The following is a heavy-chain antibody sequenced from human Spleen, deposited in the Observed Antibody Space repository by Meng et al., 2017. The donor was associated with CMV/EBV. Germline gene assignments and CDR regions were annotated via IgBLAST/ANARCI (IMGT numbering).Heavy chain of an antibody. CDR1: GLTFSEHY. J-gene: IGHJ4*02. CDR2: ISGSGSTI. D-gene: IGHD2-15*01. CDR3: ARAGLVVVVAALFDY. Sequence: SGLTFSEHYMSWIRQAPGKGLEWLSYISGSGSTIYYADSVKSRFTISRDNAKNSVYLQMNSLRAEDTAVYYCARAGLVVVVAALFDYWGQGTLVTVSS. V-gene: IGHV3-11*04.